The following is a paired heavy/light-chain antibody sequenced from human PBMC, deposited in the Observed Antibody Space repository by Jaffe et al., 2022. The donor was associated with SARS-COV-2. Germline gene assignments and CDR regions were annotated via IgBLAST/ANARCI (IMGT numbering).Light chain of an antibody. V-gene: IGLV2-23*02. Sequence: QSALTQPASVSGSPGQSITISCTGTSNDVGSYNLVSWYQQHPGKAPKLMIYEVNKRPSGVSNRFSGSKSGNTASLTISGLQAEDEANYYCCSYAGSSTPVLFGGGTKLTVL. J-gene: IGLJ2*01. CDR1: SNDVGSYNL. CDR2: EVN. CDR3: CSYAGSSTPVL.
Heavy chain of an antibody. CDR1: GGTFSTYI. D-gene: IGHD5-12*01. J-gene: IGHJ6*02. CDR3: ATSVPDSGYDELGPSHYDYYAMDV. V-gene: IGHV1-69*01. CDR2: IIPIFGTS. Sequence: QVQLAQSGAEVKKSGSSVKVSCKASGGTFSTYIISWVRQAPGQGLEWMGAIIPIFGTSDYAQKFHGGVTITADESTSTAYMELSSLRPEDTAVYYCATSVPDSGYDELGPSHYDYYAMDVWGQGTTVTVSS.